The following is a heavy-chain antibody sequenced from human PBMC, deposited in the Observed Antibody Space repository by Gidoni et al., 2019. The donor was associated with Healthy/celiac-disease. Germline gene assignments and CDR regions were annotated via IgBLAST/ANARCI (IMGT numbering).Heavy chain of an antibody. CDR2: ISGSGGST. CDR3: AKGGYYDSSGYYFDY. CDR1: GFTFSSYA. J-gene: IGHJ4*02. Sequence: EVQLLESGGGLVQPGGSLRLSCAASGFTFSSYALRWVRQAPGKGLEWVSAISGSGGSTYYADSVKGRFTISRDNSKNTLYLQMNSLRAEDTAVYYCAKGGYYDSSGYYFDYWGQGTLVTVSS. V-gene: IGHV3-23*01. D-gene: IGHD3-22*01.